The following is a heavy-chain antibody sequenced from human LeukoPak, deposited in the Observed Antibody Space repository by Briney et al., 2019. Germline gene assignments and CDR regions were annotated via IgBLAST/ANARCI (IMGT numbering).Heavy chain of an antibody. Sequence: SETLSLTCAVYGGSFSGYYWSWIRQPPGKGLEWIGEINHSGSTNYNPSLKSRVTIPVDTSKNQFSLKLSSVTATDTAVYYCVRRGYCSSTSCYEYWFDPWGQGTLVTVSS. CDR3: VRRGYCSSTSCYEYWFDP. CDR2: INHSGST. V-gene: IGHV4-34*01. CDR1: GGSFSGYY. J-gene: IGHJ5*02. D-gene: IGHD2-2*01.